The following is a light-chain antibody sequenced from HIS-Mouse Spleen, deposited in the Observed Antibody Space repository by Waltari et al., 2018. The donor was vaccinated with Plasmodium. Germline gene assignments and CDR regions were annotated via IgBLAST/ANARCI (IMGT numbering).Light chain of an antibody. CDR1: KIGRKS. CDR2: DDS. Sequence: SYVLTQPPSVSVAPGQTARITCGGNKIGRKSVHWYQQRPGQAPVLVGYDDSDRPSGIPERFSGSNSGNTATLTISRVEAGDEADYYCQVWDSSSDHVVFGGGTKLTVL. V-gene: IGLV3-21*02. CDR3: QVWDSSSDHVV. J-gene: IGLJ2*01.